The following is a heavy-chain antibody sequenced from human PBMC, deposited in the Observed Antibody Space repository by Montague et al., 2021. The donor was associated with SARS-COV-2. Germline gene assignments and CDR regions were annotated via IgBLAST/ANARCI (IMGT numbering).Heavy chain of an antibody. CDR1: GGSISNYF. D-gene: IGHD6-13*01. J-gene: IGHJ4*02. V-gene: IGHV4-59*01. CDR2: IYNGGSI. CDR3: ARGTAAGTNFDY. Sequence: SETLSLTCSVSGGSISNYFWSWIRQTPGKGLEWIGYIYNGGSIDHNPSLKSRVTISVDTSKNQFSVKLSSVTAADTAVYYCARGTAAGTNFDYWGQGTLVTVSS.